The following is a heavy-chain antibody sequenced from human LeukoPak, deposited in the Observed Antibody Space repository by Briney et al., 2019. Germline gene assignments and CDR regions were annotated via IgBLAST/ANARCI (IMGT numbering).Heavy chain of an antibody. J-gene: IGHJ6*02. V-gene: IGHV1-69*13. CDR2: IIPIFGTA. CDR3: ARGTSNLISAVAGTYYYYYGMDV. CDR1: GGTFSSYA. D-gene: IGHD6-19*01. Sequence: ASVKVSCKASGGTFSSYAISWVRQAPGQGLEWMGGIIPIFGTANYAQKFQGRVTITADESTSTAYMELSSLRSEDTAVYYCARGTSNLISAVAGTYYYYYGMDVWGQGTTVTVSS.